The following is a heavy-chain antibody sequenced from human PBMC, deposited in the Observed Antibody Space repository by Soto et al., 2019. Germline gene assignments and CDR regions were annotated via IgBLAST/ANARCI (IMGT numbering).Heavy chain of an antibody. D-gene: IGHD3-10*01. V-gene: IGHV1-8*02. CDR3: ARQPYSGSYIIFDP. CDR2: MNPNSGNT. Sequence: QVQLVQSGAEVKKPGASVKVSCKASGYTFTSYDINWVRQATGQGLEWMGWMNPNSGNTGYAQKFQGRVTMTRNTSIGAAYMELSSMRSEDTAVYYCARQPYSGSYIIFDPWGQGTLVTVGS. J-gene: IGHJ5*02. CDR1: GYTFTSYD.